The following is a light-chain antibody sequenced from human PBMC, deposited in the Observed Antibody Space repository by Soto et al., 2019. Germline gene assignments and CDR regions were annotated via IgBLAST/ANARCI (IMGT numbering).Light chain of an antibody. CDR1: QSVSSRY. CDR2: GAS. Sequence: EIVLTQSPGTLSLSPGERATLSCRASQSVSSRYIAWYQQKPGQAPRPLVYGASSRATGIPDRFSGIGSGTDFTLTISRPEPEDFAVYYCQQYDSSLWTFGQGTKVDIK. V-gene: IGKV3-20*01. CDR3: QQYDSSLWT. J-gene: IGKJ1*01.